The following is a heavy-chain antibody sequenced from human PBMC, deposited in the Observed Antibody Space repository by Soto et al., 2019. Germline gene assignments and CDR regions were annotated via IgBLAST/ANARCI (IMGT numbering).Heavy chain of an antibody. CDR3: ARAGDTMVRGVIIMNYYGMDV. D-gene: IGHD3-10*01. J-gene: IGHJ6*02. Sequence: PSETLSLTCAVSGYSISSGYYWGWIRQSPGKGLEWIGNIHHSGTTYYNPSLKSRVTISIDRSKNQFSLKLSSVTAADTAVYYCARAGDTMVRGVIIMNYYGMDVWGRGTTVT. V-gene: IGHV4-38-2*01. CDR2: IHHSGTT. CDR1: GYSISSGYY.